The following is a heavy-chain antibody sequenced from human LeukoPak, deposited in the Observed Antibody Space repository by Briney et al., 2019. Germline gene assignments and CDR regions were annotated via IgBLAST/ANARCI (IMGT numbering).Heavy chain of an antibody. CDR1: GFTFSSYS. V-gene: IGHV3-48*02. CDR3: ARDGNRPDY. J-gene: IGHJ4*02. CDR2: ISSSSSTI. Sequence: GGSLRLSCAASGFTFSSYSMNWVRQAPGKGLEWVSYISSSSSTIYYADSVKGRFTISRDNAKNSLCLQMNSLRDEDTAVYYCARDGNRPDYWGQGTLVTVSS. D-gene: IGHD1-14*01.